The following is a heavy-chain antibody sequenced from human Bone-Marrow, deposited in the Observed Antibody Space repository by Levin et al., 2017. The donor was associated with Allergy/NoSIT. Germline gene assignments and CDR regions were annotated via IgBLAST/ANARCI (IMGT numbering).Heavy chain of an antibody. D-gene: IGHD3-10*01. Sequence: SETLSLTCTVSNGSMGNYYWSWIRQSPGKGLEWIAYIYYSGYTKYNPSLKSRVTISMDTSKNQFSLELTSLTAADTAVYYCAGDVGPTYGWFDPWGQGSVVTVSS. J-gene: IGHJ5*02. CDR2: IYYSGYT. CDR1: NGSMGNYY. V-gene: IGHV4-59*01. CDR3: AGDVGPTYGWFDP.